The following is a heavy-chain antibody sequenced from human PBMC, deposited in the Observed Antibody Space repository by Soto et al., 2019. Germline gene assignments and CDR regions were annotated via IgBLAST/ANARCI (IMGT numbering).Heavy chain of an antibody. Sequence: LRLSCAASGFTFSSYAMSWVRQAPGKGLEWVSAISGSGGSTYYADSVKGRFTISRDNSKNTLYLQMNSLRAEDTAVYYCAKEAYDSSGYWSPDAFDIWGQGTMVTVSS. V-gene: IGHV3-23*01. D-gene: IGHD3-22*01. CDR2: ISGSGGST. CDR1: GFTFSSYA. J-gene: IGHJ3*02. CDR3: AKEAYDSSGYWSPDAFDI.